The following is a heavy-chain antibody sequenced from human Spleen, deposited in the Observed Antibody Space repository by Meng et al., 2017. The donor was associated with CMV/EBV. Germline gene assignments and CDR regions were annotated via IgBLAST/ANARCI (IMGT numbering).Heavy chain of an antibody. V-gene: IGHV4-34*01. CDR1: GESLSTSS. Sequence: VYGESLSTSSCTWIRQTPGKGLDWVGEIHHRRGATYHPSFAGRLTISQDTSNNQFSLTLRSVTAADTAVYYCVRGGRSGIGRRALDVWGQGTMVTVSS. CDR2: IHHRRGA. CDR3: VRGGRSGIGRRALDV. J-gene: IGHJ3*01. D-gene: IGHD1-14*01.